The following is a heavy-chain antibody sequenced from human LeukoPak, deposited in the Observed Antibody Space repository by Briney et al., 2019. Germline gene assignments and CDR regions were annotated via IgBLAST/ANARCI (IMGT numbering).Heavy chain of an antibody. CDR3: ARGPSSGGRGGLDY. D-gene: IGHD3-10*01. J-gene: IGHJ4*02. Sequence: SETLSLTCAVYGGSFSGYYWSWIRQPPGKGLEWIGEINHSGSTNYSPSLKSRVTISVDTSKNQFSLKLSSVTAADTAVYYCARGPSSGGRGGLDYWGQGTLVTVSS. CDR1: GGSFSGYY. CDR2: INHSGST. V-gene: IGHV4-34*01.